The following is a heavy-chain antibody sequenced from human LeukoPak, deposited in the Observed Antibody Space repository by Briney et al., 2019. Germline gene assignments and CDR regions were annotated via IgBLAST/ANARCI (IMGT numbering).Heavy chain of an antibody. D-gene: IGHD1-26*01. CDR3: ARLGSYHDF. Sequence: SETLSLTCTVSGASISNYYWSWIRQTPEKGLEWMGHIHSSGGSSYYPSLKSRLTLSIDTSRNQLSLKLPSGTAADTAVYFCARLGSYHDFWGQGALVTVSS. V-gene: IGHV4-4*09. J-gene: IGHJ4*02. CDR2: IHSSGGS. CDR1: GASISNYY.